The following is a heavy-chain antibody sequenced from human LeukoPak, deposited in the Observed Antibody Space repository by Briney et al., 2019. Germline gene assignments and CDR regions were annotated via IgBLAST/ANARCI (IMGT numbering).Heavy chain of an antibody. V-gene: IGHV4-59*01. Sequence: SETLSLTCTVSGGAISSYYWSWIRQPPGKGLEWIGYIYYSGSTNYNPSLQSRVPISVDTSKNPYSLKLSSVAAADTAVYYCARGFWFDPWGQGTLVTVSS. CDR2: IYYSGST. CDR3: ARGFWFDP. J-gene: IGHJ5*02. CDR1: GGAISSYY.